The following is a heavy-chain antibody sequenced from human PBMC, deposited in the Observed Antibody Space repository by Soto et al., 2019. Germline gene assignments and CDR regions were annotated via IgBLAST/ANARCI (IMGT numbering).Heavy chain of an antibody. CDR1: GYAFTTYG. D-gene: IGHD1-1*01. Sequence: QVHLVQSGAEVKKPGASVKVSCKGSGYAFTTYGTTWVRQAPGQGREWMGWISAHNGNTNYAQRLQGRVTVTRDTSTSTAYMELRSLRSDDTAVYYCARGRYGDYWGQGALVTVSS. CDR3: ARGRYGDY. J-gene: IGHJ4*02. CDR2: ISAHNGNT. V-gene: IGHV1-18*01.